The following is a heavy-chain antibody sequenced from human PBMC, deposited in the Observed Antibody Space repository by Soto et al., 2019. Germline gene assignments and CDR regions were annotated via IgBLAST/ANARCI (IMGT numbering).Heavy chain of an antibody. CDR1: GYTFTSYG. Sequence: GASVKVSCKASGYTFTSYGISWVRQAPGQGLEGMGWISAYNGNTNYAQKLQGRVTMATDTSTSTAYMELRSLRSDDTAVYYCARDQGPLTIFGVVISLCYYYYYGMDVWGQGTTVTVSS. J-gene: IGHJ6*02. CDR2: ISAYNGNT. D-gene: IGHD3-3*01. V-gene: IGHV1-18*01. CDR3: ARDQGPLTIFGVVISLCYYYYYGMDV.